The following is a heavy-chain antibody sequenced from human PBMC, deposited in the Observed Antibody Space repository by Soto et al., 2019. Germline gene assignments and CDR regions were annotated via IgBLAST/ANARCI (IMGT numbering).Heavy chain of an antibody. CDR2: IIPIFGTA. CDR1: GGTFSSYA. Sequence: SVKVSCKASGGTFSSYAISWVRQAPGQGLEWMGRIIPIFGTANYAQKFQGRVTITADESTSTAYMELSSLRSEDTAVYYCASGIVVVVAATDYYYYGMDVWGQGTTVTVSS. CDR3: ASGIVVVVAATDYYYYGMDV. D-gene: IGHD2-15*01. J-gene: IGHJ6*02. V-gene: IGHV1-69*13.